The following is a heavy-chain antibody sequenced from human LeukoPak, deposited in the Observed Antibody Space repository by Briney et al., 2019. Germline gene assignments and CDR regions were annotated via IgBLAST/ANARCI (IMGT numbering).Heavy chain of an antibody. Sequence: GGSLRLSCAASGFTFSGYPIHWVRQAPGKGLEWVAVISYDGSNKYYADSVKGRFTISRDNSKNTLYLQMNSLRAEDTAVYYCARDLDYYDSSGADWGQGTLVTVSS. D-gene: IGHD3-22*01. V-gene: IGHV3-30-3*01. CDR3: ARDLDYYDSSGAD. J-gene: IGHJ4*02. CDR1: GFTFSGYP. CDR2: ISYDGSNK.